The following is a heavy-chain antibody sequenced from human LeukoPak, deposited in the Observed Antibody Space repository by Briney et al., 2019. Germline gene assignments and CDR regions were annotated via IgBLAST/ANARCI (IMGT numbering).Heavy chain of an antibody. J-gene: IGHJ4*02. CDR3: VREPPDTSRFDY. CDR1: GYTFTDYH. CDR2: IFSNGST. Sequence: ASVKVSCKASGYTFTDYHMHWVRQAPGQGTEWMGIIFSNGSTKFPQKFQGRVTMTRDTSTSTVYMELRSLTSEDTAMYYCVREPPDTSRFDYWGQGSLVTVSS. V-gene: IGHV1-46*01.